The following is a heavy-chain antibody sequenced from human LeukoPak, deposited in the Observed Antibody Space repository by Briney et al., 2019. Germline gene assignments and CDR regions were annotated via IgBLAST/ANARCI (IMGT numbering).Heavy chain of an antibody. Sequence: SETLSLTCTVSGGSISSGGYYWSWIRQHPGKGLEWIGYIYYSGSTYYNPSLKSRVTISVDTSKNQFSLKLSSVTAADMAVYYCARVGESYCSGGSCYSGLFDYWGQGTLVTVSS. CDR1: GGSISSGGYY. CDR2: IYYSGST. CDR3: ARVGESYCSGGSCYSGLFDY. J-gene: IGHJ4*02. D-gene: IGHD2-15*01. V-gene: IGHV4-31*03.